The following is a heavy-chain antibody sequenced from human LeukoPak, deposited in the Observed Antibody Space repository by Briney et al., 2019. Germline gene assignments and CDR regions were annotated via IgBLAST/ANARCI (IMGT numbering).Heavy chain of an antibody. CDR1: GYTLTELS. D-gene: IGHD1-26*01. J-gene: IGHJ4*02. Sequence: ASVKVSCKVSGYTLTELSMHWVRQAPGKGLEWMGGFDPEDGETIYAQKFQGRVTMTEDTSTDTAYMELSSLRSEDTAVYYCARDLPYSGSYPPDYWGQGTLVTVSS. CDR3: ARDLPYSGSYPPDY. V-gene: IGHV1-24*01. CDR2: FDPEDGET.